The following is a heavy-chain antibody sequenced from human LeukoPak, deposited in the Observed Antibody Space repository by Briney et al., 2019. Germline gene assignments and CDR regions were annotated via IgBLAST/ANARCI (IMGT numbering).Heavy chain of an antibody. CDR2: INPSGGST. D-gene: IGHD3-9*01. CDR3: ARRSLVYYFDY. CDR1: GYTFTSYY. Sequence: ASVKVPCKASGYTFTSYYMHWVRQAPGQGLEWMGIINPSGGSTSYAQKFQGRVTMTRDMSTSTVYMELSSLRSEDTAVYYCARRSLVYYFDYWGQGTLVTVSS. V-gene: IGHV1-46*01. J-gene: IGHJ4*02.